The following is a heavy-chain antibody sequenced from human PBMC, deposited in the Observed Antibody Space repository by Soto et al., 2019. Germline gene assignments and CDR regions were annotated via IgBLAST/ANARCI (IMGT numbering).Heavy chain of an antibody. Sequence: GASVKVSCKASGYTFTSYYMHWVRQAPGQGLEWMGIINPSGGSTSYAQKFQGRVTMTRDTSTSTVYMELSSLRSEDTAVYYCARVRSPYGSGNPFDYWGQGTLVTVSS. J-gene: IGHJ4*02. V-gene: IGHV1-46*01. CDR3: ARVRSPYGSGNPFDY. CDR1: GYTFTSYY. CDR2: INPSGGST. D-gene: IGHD3-10*01.